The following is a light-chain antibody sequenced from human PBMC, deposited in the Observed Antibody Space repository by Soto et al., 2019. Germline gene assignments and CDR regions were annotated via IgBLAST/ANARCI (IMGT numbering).Light chain of an antibody. V-gene: IGKV3-20*01. CDR3: QQYDSSPLT. J-gene: IGKJ4*01. CDR2: DAS. CDR1: QSVDSSY. Sequence: EIVLTQSPDTLSLSPGERATLSCRASQSVDSSYLAWYQQKPGQASRVLIYDASIRATGIPDRFSGSGSGTDFTLTISRLEPEDSAVYYCQQYDSSPLTFGGGTKVDIK.